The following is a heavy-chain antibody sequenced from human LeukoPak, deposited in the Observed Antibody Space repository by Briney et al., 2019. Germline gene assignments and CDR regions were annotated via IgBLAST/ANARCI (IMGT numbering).Heavy chain of an antibody. CDR2: IYYSGST. V-gene: IGHV4-39*01. CDR1: GGSISSSSYY. Sequence: PSETLSLTCTVSGGSISSSSYYWGWIRQPPGKGLEWIVSIYYSGSTYYNPSLKSRVTISVDTSKNQFSLKLSSVTAADTAVYYCARHPSWFDPWGQGTLVTVSS. CDR3: ARHPSWFDP. J-gene: IGHJ5*02.